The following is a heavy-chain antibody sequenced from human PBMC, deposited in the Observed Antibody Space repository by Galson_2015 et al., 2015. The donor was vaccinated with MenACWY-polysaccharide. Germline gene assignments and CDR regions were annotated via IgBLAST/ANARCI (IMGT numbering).Heavy chain of an antibody. V-gene: IGHV7-4-1*02. CDR2: INTNTGNP. CDR3: ARDHKQKPTPVPPRRLDY. Sequence: SVKVSCKASGYTFNTYAMNWVRQAPGQGLEWVGGINTNTGNPTYAQGFTGRFVFSLDASVSTAYLQISSLKAEDTAVYYCARDHKQKPTPVPPRRLDYWGQRPLVTVPS. J-gene: IGHJ4*02. D-gene: IGHD4-17*01. CDR1: GYTFNTYA.